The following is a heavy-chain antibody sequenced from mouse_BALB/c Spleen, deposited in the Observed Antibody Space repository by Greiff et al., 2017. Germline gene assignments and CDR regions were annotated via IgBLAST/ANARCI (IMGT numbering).Heavy chain of an antibody. D-gene: IGHD2-1*01. Sequence: EVKLVESGGGLVQPGGSLKLSCAASGFTFSSYGMSWVRQTPDKRLELVATINSNGGSTYYPDSVKGRFTISRDNAKNTLYLQMSSLKSEDTAMYYCARAPSLLQYYFDYWGQGTTLTVSS. CDR1: GFTFSSYG. V-gene: IGHV5-6-3*01. CDR3: ARAPSLLQYYFDY. CDR2: INSNGGST. J-gene: IGHJ2*01.